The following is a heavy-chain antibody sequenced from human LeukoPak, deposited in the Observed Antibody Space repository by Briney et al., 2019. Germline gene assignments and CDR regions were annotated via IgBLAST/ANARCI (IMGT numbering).Heavy chain of an antibody. Sequence: HGGSLRLSCAASGFTLSSYWMSWVRQAPGKGLEWVANIKQDGSEKYYVDSVKGRFTISRDNAKNSLYLQMNSLRAEDTAVYYCAREPYGDYLDYWGQGTLVTVSS. V-gene: IGHV3-7*01. J-gene: IGHJ4*02. CDR2: IKQDGSEK. D-gene: IGHD4-17*01. CDR3: AREPYGDYLDY. CDR1: GFTLSSYW.